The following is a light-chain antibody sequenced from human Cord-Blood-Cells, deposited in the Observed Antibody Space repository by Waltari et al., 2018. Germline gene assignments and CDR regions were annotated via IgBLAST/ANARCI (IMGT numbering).Light chain of an antibody. CDR2: EVS. J-gene: IGLJ3*02. Sequence: QSALTQPASVSGSPGQSITISCTGSSSDVGGYNYVSWYQQHPGKAPKLSIYEVSNRPAGVSNRFSGSKSGNTASLTISGLQAEDEADYYGSSYTSSSTVFGGGTKLTVL. CDR3: SSYTSSSTV. CDR1: SSDVGGYNY. V-gene: IGLV2-14*01.